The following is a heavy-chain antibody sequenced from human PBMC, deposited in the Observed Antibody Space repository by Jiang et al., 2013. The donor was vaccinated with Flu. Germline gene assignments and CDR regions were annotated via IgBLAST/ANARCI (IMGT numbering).Heavy chain of an antibody. Sequence: SGAEVKKPGASMRVSCKTSGYSFTAYYIHWVRQAPGQGLEWMGWINPNSGGKVYAEKFQGRVTLTRDTSISTAYMELSSLTSDDTAVYYCAKEWSALGYWGQGTLVTVSS. CDR3: AKEWSALGY. V-gene: IGHV1-2*02. CDR2: INPNSGGK. D-gene: IGHD1-26*01. J-gene: IGHJ4*02. CDR1: GYSFTAYY.